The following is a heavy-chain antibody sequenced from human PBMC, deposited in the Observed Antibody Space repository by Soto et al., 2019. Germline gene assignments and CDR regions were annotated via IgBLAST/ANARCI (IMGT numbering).Heavy chain of an antibody. J-gene: IGHJ5*02. CDR3: ARGLVGAIIEFDP. V-gene: IGHV4-61*01. CDR2: IYYSGSA. CDR1: GGSVSNISDY. Sequence: PSETLSLTCTVSGGSVSNISDYWSWVRQPPGKGLEWIGYIYYSGSADYNPSLGSRVTISLDTSKNQFSLKLSSVTAADTAVYYCARGLVGAIIEFDPWGQGTLVTVSS. D-gene: IGHD1-26*01.